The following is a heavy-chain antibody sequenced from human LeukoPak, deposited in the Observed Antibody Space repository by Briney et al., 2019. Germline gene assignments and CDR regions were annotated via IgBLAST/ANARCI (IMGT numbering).Heavy chain of an antibody. Sequence: GGSLRLSCAASGFTFSSYTLNRVRQAPGKGLEWVSYISTSSDIISYADSVKGRFTISRDNAKNSLYLQMNSLRDEDTAVYYCARDRDHSFDYWGQGTLVTVSS. D-gene: IGHD2-21*01. CDR3: ARDRDHSFDY. V-gene: IGHV3-48*02. J-gene: IGHJ4*02. CDR1: GFTFSSYT. CDR2: ISTSSDII.